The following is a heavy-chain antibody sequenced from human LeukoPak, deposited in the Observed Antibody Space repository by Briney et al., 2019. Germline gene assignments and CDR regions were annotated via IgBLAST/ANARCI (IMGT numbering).Heavy chain of an antibody. J-gene: IGHJ4*02. CDR2: ISSGSSYI. CDR3: ARGGFSGYAPFDY. D-gene: IGHD5-12*01. CDR1: GFTFSSYS. V-gene: IGHV3-21*01. Sequence: PGGSLRLSCAASGFTFSSYSMNWVRQAPGKGLEWVSSISSGSSYIYYADSVKGRFTISRDNAKNSLYLQMNSLRAEDTAVYFCARGGFSGYAPFDYWGQGTLVTVSS.